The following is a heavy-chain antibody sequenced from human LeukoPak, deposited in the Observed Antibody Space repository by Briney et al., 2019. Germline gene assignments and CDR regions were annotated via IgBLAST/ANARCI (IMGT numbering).Heavy chain of an antibody. CDR3: ARTYYDFWSGYWLGAFDI. J-gene: IGHJ3*02. Sequence: GGSLRLSCAASGFTFSSYSMNWVRQAPGKGLEWVSSISSSSSYIYYADSVKGRFTISRDNAKNSLYLQMNSLRAEDTAVYYCARTYYDFWSGYWLGAFDIWGQGTMVTVSS. V-gene: IGHV3-21*01. D-gene: IGHD3-3*01. CDR2: ISSSSSYI. CDR1: GFTFSSYS.